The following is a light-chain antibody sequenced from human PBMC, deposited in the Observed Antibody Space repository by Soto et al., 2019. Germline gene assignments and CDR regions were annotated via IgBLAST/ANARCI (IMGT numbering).Light chain of an antibody. V-gene: IGKV1-5*01. CDR3: QHYTLYSAP. CDR1: QDISTY. J-gene: IGKJ5*01. CDR2: GAS. Sequence: RLTQSPSSLSASVGDTVTISCRASQDISTYLAWYQHKPGKARTLLIFGASSLHNGVPPRFAGSGSGSEFTLTINRLQPDDFATYYCQHYTLYSAPFGQGTRV.